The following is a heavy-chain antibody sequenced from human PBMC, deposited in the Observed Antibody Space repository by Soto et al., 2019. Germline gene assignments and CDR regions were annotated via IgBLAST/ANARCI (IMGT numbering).Heavy chain of an antibody. Sequence: GASVKVSCKASGYTFTGYYMHWVRQAPGQGLEWMGWINPNSGGTNYAQKFQGWVTMTRDTSISTAYMELNSLRAEDTAVYYCARAYRWSNCFDPWGQGTLVTVSS. V-gene: IGHV1-2*04. CDR3: ARAYRWSNCFDP. CDR2: INPNSGGT. CDR1: GYTFTGYY. J-gene: IGHJ5*02. D-gene: IGHD3-16*02.